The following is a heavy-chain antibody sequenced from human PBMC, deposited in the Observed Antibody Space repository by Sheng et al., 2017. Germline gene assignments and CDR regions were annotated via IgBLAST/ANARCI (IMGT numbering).Heavy chain of an antibody. J-gene: IGHJ5*02. Sequence: QVQLQQWGAGLLKPSETLSLTWRCLWWGSFSVTTGAGSASPQGRGWSGLGEINHSGSTNYNPSLKSRVTISVDTSKNQFSLKXSSVTAADTAVYYCARIIVVVPAAAPFANWFDPWGAREPWSPSPQ. D-gene: IGHD2-2*01. CDR3: ARIIVVVPAAAPFANWFDP. CDR1: WGSFSVTT. V-gene: IGHV4-34*01. CDR2: INHSGST.